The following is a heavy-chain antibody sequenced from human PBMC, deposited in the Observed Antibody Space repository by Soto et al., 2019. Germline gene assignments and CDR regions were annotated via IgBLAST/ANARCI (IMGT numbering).Heavy chain of an antibody. Sequence: EVQLLESGGGLVQPGASLRLSCAASGFTFHSYAMSWVRQAPGKGLEWVSAISGSGGGTFYADSVKGRFTISRDNTKKTLWRQTNNLSAEDTAVYYCSTYMGDSFGYPFDYLGQGTLVTVSS. J-gene: IGHJ4*02. D-gene: IGHD3-22*01. CDR2: ISGSGGGT. CDR1: GFTFHSYA. CDR3: STYMGDSFGYPFDY. V-gene: IGHV3-23*01.